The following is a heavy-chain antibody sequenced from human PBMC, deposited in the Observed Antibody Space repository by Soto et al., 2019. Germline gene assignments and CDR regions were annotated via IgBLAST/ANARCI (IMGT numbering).Heavy chain of an antibody. Sequence: SETLSLTCAVYGGSLSGYYWSWIRQAPGKGLEWIGEINHSGRTNYNPSLKSRGTISVDTSKNQFSLKLSSVTAADTAVYYCARGAVWGDFIWGSYRSPSYYLDVWGKGTTVTVSS. CDR3: ARGAVWGDFIWGSYRSPSYYLDV. J-gene: IGHJ6*03. V-gene: IGHV4-34*01. CDR1: GGSLSGYY. CDR2: INHSGRT. D-gene: IGHD3-16*02.